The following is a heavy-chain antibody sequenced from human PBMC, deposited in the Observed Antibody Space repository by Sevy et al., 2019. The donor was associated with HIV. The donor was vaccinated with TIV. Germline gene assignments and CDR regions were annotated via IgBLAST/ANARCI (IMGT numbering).Heavy chain of an antibody. D-gene: IGHD3-9*01. V-gene: IGHV3-23*01. Sequence: GGSLRLSCAASGFTFSIYAMSWVRQAPGKGLEWVSTISVSGGSTYYADSVKGRFTISRDNSKNTLYLQMNSLRAEDTAIYICAKEHDNNWFDPGGQGTLVTFSS. CDR3: AKEHDNNWFDP. CDR1: GFTFSIYA. J-gene: IGHJ5*02. CDR2: ISVSGGST.